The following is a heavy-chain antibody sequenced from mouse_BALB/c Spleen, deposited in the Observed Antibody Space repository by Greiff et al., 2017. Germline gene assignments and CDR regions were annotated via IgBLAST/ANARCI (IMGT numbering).Heavy chain of an antibody. V-gene: IGHV1-14*01. Sequence: VQLQQSGPELVKPGASVKMSCKASGYTFTSYVMHWVKQKPGQGLEWIGMIHPSDSETRLNQKFKDKATLTVDKSSSTAYMQLSSPTSEDSAVYYCARKRDYYAMDYWGQGTSVTVSS. CDR2: IHPSDSET. CDR1: GYTFTSYV. CDR3: ARKRDYYAMDY. J-gene: IGHJ4*01.